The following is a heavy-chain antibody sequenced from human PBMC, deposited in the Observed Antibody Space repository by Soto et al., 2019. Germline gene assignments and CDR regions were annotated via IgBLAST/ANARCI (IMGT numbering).Heavy chain of an antibody. CDR3: TRKSQYYDFWRGYYTGMDV. Sequence: GGSLRLSCTASGFTFGDYAMSWFRQAPGKGLEWVGFIRSKAYGGTTEYAASVKGRFTISRDDSKSIAYLQMNSLKTEDTAVYYCTRKSQYYDFWRGYYTGMDVWGQGTTVT. J-gene: IGHJ6*02. V-gene: IGHV3-49*03. D-gene: IGHD3-3*01. CDR1: GFTFGDYA. CDR2: IRSKAYGGTT.